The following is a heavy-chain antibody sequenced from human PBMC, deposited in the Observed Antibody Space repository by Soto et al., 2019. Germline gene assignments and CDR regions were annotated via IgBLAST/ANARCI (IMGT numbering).Heavy chain of an antibody. CDR2: INAGNGNT. J-gene: IGHJ4*02. CDR3: AGGGGGAIGCDY. Sequence: QVQLVQSGAEEKKPGASVKVSCKASGYTFTSYAMHWVRQAPGQRLEWMGWINAGNGNTKYSQKFQGRVTITRDTSASTAYMELSSLRSEDTAVYYCAGGGGGAIGCDYWGQGTLVTVSS. V-gene: IGHV1-3*05. D-gene: IGHD3-16*02. CDR1: GYTFTSYA.